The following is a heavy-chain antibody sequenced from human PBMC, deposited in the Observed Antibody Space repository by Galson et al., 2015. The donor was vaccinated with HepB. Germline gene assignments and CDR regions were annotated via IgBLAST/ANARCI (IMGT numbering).Heavy chain of an antibody. D-gene: IGHD3-10*01. Sequence: SLRLSCAASGFTFSSYGMHWVRQAPGKGLEWVAVISYDGSNKYYADSVKGRFTISRDNSKNTLYLQMNSLRAEDTAVYYCAKDLRMVRGVSRRRQPRYPDYWGQGTLVTVSS. CDR2: ISYDGSNK. CDR1: GFTFSSYG. V-gene: IGHV3-30*18. J-gene: IGHJ4*02. CDR3: AKDLRMVRGVSRRRQPRYPDY.